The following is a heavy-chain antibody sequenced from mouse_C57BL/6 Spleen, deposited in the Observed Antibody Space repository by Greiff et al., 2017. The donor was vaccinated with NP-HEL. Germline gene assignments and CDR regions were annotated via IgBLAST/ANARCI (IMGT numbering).Heavy chain of an antibody. CDR1: GYAFSSYW. D-gene: IGHD1-1*01. Sequence: QVQLQQSGAELVKPGASVKISCKASGYAFSSYWMNWVKQRPGKGLEWIGQIYPGDGDTNYNGKFTGKATLTADKSSSTAYMQLSSLTSEDSAVYFCARRKSTTVVAPYWDFDVWGTGTTVTVSS. CDR2: IYPGDGDT. J-gene: IGHJ1*03. V-gene: IGHV1-80*01. CDR3: ARRKSTTVVAPYWDFDV.